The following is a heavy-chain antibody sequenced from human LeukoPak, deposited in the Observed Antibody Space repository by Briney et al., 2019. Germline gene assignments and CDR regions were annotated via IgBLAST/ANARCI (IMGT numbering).Heavy chain of an antibody. V-gene: IGHV1-2*04. D-gene: IGHD3-16*01. CDR3: AREEGGIYGMDV. CDR1: GYTFTSYG. CDR2: INPNSGGT. J-gene: IGHJ6*02. Sequence: ASVKVSCKASGYTFTSYGISWVRQAPGQGLEWMGWINPNSGGTNYAQKFQGWVTMTRDTSISTAYMELSRLRSDDTAVYYCAREEGGIYGMDVWGQGTTVTVSS.